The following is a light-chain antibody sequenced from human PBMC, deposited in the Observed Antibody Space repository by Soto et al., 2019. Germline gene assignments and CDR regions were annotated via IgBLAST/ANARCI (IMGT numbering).Light chain of an antibody. V-gene: IGKV3-15*01. CDR1: RRISSN. CDR3: QQYNNWPFT. Sequence: EIVMTQSPATLFVFPGERPTLSGRAIRRISSNLPWYRQNPGQLPGLLFFGASTRATGIPATFSGSGSGTEFTLTISSLQSEDFAVYYCQQYNNWPFTFGPGTKVDIK. CDR2: GAS. J-gene: IGKJ3*01.